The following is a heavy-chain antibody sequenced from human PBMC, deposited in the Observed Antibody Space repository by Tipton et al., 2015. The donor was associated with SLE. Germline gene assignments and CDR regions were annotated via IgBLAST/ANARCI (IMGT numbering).Heavy chain of an antibody. J-gene: IGHJ3*02. CDR2: ISSTTDAITT. CDR3: ARAPEGFGVADMGASDI. D-gene: IGHD3-3*01. V-gene: IGHV3-11*01. Sequence: GSLRLSCEASEFSCSDYDMNWFRQAPGKGLEWVSFISSTTDAITTHYADSVKGRFTISRDNAKNSVFLQMNSLRAENTAVYYCARAPEGFGVADMGASDIWGQGTMVTVSS. CDR1: EFSCSDYD.